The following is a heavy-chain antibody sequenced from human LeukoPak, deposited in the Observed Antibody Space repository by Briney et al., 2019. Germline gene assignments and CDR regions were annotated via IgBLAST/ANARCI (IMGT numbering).Heavy chain of an antibody. V-gene: IGHV1-8*01. CDR1: GYTFTSYD. CDR2: MNPNSGNT. D-gene: IGHD3-16*02. J-gene: IGHJ5*02. CDR3: ARRPLVRLPSSFDP. Sequence: ASVKVSCKASGYTFTSYDINWVRQATGQGLEWMGWMNPNSGNTGSAQRFQGRVTMTRDTSRSTAYMELRSLTSEDTAVYYCARRPLVRLPSSFDPWGQGTLVTVSS.